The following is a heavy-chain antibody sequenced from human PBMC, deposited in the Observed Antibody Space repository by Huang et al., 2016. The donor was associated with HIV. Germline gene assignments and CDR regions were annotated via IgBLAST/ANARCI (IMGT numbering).Heavy chain of an antibody. V-gene: IGHV1-2*02. CDR2: INPKRGGT. Sequence: QVQLVQSGAEVKNPGASVRVSCKASGYTFTDSNIHWVRQAPGQGLEWRGWINPKRGGTIDAQRVQGRITMARDTTISTVHMDLRRIQSDDTAVYFCARDWSFGGSTSPADWGQGTLVTVSS. CDR1: GYTFTDSN. D-gene: IGHD3-10*01. J-gene: IGHJ4*02. CDR3: ARDWSFGGSTSPAD.